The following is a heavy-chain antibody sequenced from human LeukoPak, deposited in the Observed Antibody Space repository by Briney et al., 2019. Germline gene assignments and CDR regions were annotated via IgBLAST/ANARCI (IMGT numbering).Heavy chain of an antibody. J-gene: IGHJ3*02. CDR1: GGSISSSNW. D-gene: IGHD2-21*02. CDR2: IYHSGST. Sequence: SGTPSLTCAVSGGSISSSNWWTWVRQAPGKGLEWIGEIYHSGSTNYNPSLKSRVTISVDKSKNHFSLKLSSVTAADTALYYCARYCGGDCYIMNAFDIWGQGTMVTVSS. CDR3: ARYCGGDCYIMNAFDI. V-gene: IGHV4-4*02.